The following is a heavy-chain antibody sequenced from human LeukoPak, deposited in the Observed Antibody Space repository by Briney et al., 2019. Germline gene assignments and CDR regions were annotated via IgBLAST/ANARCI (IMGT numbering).Heavy chain of an antibody. CDR3: ARGRRVRGPRGGFDY. V-gene: IGHV1-8*01. J-gene: IGHJ4*02. CDR1: GYTFTSYC. D-gene: IGHD3-10*01. CDR2: RNPKSGNT. Sequence: ASVKVSYKASGYTFTSYCINWVLHATGQGQGWMGYRNPKSGNTGFAQKFQGRVTTTRNTSISTAYMELSSLRSEDTAVYYCARGRRVRGPRGGFDYWGQGTLVTVSS.